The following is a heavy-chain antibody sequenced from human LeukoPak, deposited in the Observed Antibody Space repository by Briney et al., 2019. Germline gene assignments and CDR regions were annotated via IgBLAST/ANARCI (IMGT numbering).Heavy chain of an antibody. CDR1: GFTSSTYA. J-gene: IGHJ4*02. V-gene: IGHV3-21*04. CDR2: ISSSSSYI. Sequence: PGGSLRLSCAASGFTSSTYAMSWVRQAPGKGLEWVSSISSSSSYIYYADSVKGRFTISRDNAKNSLYLQMNSLRAEDTAVYYCASIVATRTLYYWGQGTLVTVSS. CDR3: ASIVATRTLYY. D-gene: IGHD5-12*01.